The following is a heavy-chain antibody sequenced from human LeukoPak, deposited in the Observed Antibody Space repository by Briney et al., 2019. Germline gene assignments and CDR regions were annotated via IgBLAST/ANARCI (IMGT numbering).Heavy chain of an antibody. V-gene: IGHV4-39*02. CDR1: GGPIRSSNDY. CDR2: VYYSGTT. Sequence: SETLSLTCTVSGGPIRSSNDYWGWVRQPPGKGLEWIGSVYYSGTTYYSPSLKSRVTISVDTSKSHLSLKLTSVSAADTAVYYCARSGAAEGPTHNWFDPWSQGTLITVSS. CDR3: ARSGAAEGPTHNWFDP. J-gene: IGHJ5*02. D-gene: IGHD6-13*01.